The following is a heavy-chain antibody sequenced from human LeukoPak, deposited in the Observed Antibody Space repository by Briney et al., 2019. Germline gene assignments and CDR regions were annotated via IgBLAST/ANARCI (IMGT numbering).Heavy chain of an antibody. CDR3: AKDMGIYCSSTSCYDYYYYGMDV. CDR1: GFTLDDYA. V-gene: IGHV3-9*01. Sequence: GGSLRLSCAASGFTLDDYAMHWVRQAPGKGLEWVSGISWNSGSIGYADSVKGRFTISRDNAKNSLYLQMNSLRAEDTALYYCAKDMGIYCSSTSCYDYYYYGMDVWGQGTTVTVSS. D-gene: IGHD2-2*01. J-gene: IGHJ6*02. CDR2: ISWNSGSI.